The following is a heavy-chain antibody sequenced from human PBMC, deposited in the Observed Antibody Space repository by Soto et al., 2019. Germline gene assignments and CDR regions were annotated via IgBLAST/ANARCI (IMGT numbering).Heavy chain of an antibody. D-gene: IGHD2-15*01. CDR3: ARDRSCSGGSCYGYNWFDP. V-gene: IGHV4-30-4*01. CDR1: GGSISSGDYY. Sequence: SETLSLTCTVSGGSISSGDYYWSWIRQPPGKGLEWIGYIYYSGSTYYNPSLKSRVTISVDTSKNQFSLKLSSVTAADTAVYYCARDRSCSGGSCYGYNWFDPWGQGTLVTVSS. CDR2: IYYSGST. J-gene: IGHJ5*02.